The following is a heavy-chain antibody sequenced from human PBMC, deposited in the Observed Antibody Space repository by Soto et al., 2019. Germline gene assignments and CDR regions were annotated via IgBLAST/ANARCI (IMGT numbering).Heavy chain of an antibody. D-gene: IGHD3-16*01. Sequence: GGSLRLSCAASGFTFSRYWMHWVRQAPGKGPVWVSRINSDGSTTGYADSVKGRFTISRDNAKNTLYLQMNSLRAEDMAVYYCERGANLSKGGERFYWGRGPLVTVSS. CDR3: ERGANLSKGGERFY. CDR1: GFTFSRYW. CDR2: INSDGSTT. V-gene: IGHV3-74*01. J-gene: IGHJ4*02.